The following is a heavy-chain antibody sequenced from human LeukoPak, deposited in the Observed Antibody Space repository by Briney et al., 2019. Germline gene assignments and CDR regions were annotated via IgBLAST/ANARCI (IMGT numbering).Heavy chain of an antibody. CDR1: GYTFTGYY. CDR3: ARASGSFWWLDS. V-gene: IGHV1-46*01. CDR2: INPSGGST. D-gene: IGHD1-26*01. J-gene: IGHJ5*01. Sequence: GASVKVSCKASGYTFTGYYMHWVRQAPGQGLEWMGIINPSGGSTSYAQKFQGRVTMTRDTSISTAYMELSRLRSDDTAVYYCARASGSFWWLDSWGQGTLVTVSS.